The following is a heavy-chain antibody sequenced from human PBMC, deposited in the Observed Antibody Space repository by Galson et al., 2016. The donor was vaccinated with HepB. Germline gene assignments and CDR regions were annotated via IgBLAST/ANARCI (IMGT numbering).Heavy chain of an antibody. CDR1: AYGFTDYW. D-gene: IGHD3-16*01. Sequence: QSGAEVKKPGNSLRISCKGSAYGFTDYWIGWVRQMPGKGLEWMGSIYPGDSDTRYNPSFQGQVTLPADKSVNTVYLQWSSLKASDTAMYYCARDYGRLGLDVWGQGTTVTISS. CDR2: IYPGDSDT. J-gene: IGHJ6*02. CDR3: ARDYGRLGLDV. V-gene: IGHV5-51*01.